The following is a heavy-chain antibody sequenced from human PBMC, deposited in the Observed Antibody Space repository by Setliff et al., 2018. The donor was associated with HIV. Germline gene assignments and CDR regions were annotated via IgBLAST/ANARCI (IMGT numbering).Heavy chain of an antibody. CDR3: ASLDGSESPYIYYYYMDV. V-gene: IGHV4-39*01. J-gene: IGHJ6*03. CDR1: GGSISTSRYD. CDR2: INYRGNT. Sequence: PSETLSLTCTVSGGSISTSRYDWGWIRQPPGKGLEWIGSINYRGNTYYNPSLKSRAAISVDTSKNQISLKLSSVTAADTAVYYCASLDGSESPYIYYYYMDVWGKGTAGTVSS. D-gene: IGHD3-10*01.